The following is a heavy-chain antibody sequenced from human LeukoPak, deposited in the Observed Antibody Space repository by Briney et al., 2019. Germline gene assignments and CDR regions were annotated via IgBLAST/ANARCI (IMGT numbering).Heavy chain of an antibody. CDR1: GFTFSSYA. CDR2: ISGSGGST. CDR3: AKVAGAWVVAATYY. J-gene: IGHJ4*02. V-gene: IGHV3-23*01. Sequence: GGSLRLSCAASGFTFSSYAMSWVRQAPGSGLEWVSAISGSGGSTYYADSVKGRFTISRDNSKNTLYLQMNSLRAEDTAVYYCAKVAGAWVVAATYYWGQGTLVTVSS. D-gene: IGHD2-15*01.